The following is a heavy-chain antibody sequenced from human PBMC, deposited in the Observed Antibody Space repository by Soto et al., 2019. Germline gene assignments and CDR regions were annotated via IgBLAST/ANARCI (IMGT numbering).Heavy chain of an antibody. Sequence: ASVKVSCKASGYTFTSYGISWVRQAPGQGLEWMGWISAYNGNTNYAQKLQGRVTMTTDTSTSTAYMELRSLRSDDTAVYYCARVGSSSSRYYYYYGMDVGCQGTTVTVSS. V-gene: IGHV1-18*01. CDR1: GYTFTSYG. CDR3: ARVGSSSSRYYYYYGMDV. J-gene: IGHJ6*02. D-gene: IGHD6-6*01. CDR2: ISAYNGNT.